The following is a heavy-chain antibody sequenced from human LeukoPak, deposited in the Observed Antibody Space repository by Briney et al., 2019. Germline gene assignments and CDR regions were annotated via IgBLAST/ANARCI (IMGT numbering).Heavy chain of an antibody. CDR3: AKDHRYSSGWYSDYFDY. CDR2: ISGSGGST. CDR1: GFTFSSYA. J-gene: IGHJ4*02. Sequence: TGGSLRLSCAASGFTFSSYAMSWVRQAPGKGLEWVSAISGSGGSTYYADSVKGRLTISRDNSKNTLYLQMNSLRAEDTAVYYCAKDHRYSSGWYSDYFDYWGQGTLVTVSS. V-gene: IGHV3-23*01. D-gene: IGHD6-19*01.